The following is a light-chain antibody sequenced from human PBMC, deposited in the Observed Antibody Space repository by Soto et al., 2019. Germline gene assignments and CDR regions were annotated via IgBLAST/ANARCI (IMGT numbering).Light chain of an antibody. V-gene: IGKV4-1*01. J-gene: IGKJ4*01. CDR1: QSLLYSSNNKNY. CDR2: WAS. CDR3: QQYYSRPLT. Sequence: DIVMTQSPDSLAVSLGERATINCKSSQSLLYSSNNKNYLAWYQQKPGQPPKLLIYWASTRESGVPDRFSGSGSGTDFTLTISSLQAEDVAVYYCQQYYSRPLTFGGGTKAEIK.